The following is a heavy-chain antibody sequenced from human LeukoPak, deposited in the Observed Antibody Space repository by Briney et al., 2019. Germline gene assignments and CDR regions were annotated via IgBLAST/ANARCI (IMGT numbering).Heavy chain of an antibody. Sequence: ASVKVSCKASGYTFTDYSIHWVRQAPGQGLEWMGWIHPNSGGTNYAQKFQGRVTMTRDTSISTVYMELSRLISDDTAVYYCARVLPAATSSLDYGGRGPLVPFPS. D-gene: IGHD2-15*01. V-gene: IGHV1-2*02. CDR1: GYTFTDYS. CDR2: IHPNSGGT. CDR3: ARVLPAATSSLDY. J-gene: IGHJ4*02.